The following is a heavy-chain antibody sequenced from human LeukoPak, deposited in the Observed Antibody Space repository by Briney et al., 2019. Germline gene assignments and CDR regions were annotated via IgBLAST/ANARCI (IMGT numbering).Heavy chain of an antibody. J-gene: IGHJ4*02. D-gene: IGHD3-10*01. CDR2: ISGSGAGGCCAGT. CDR1: GFTFSNYA. Sequence: PGGSLRLSCAASGFTFSNYAMNWVRQAPGKGLEWVSSISGSGAGGCCAGTFYADSVKGRFTISRDNSKSTLYLQMNSLRAEDTAVYYCANKDPFKYGSGSRDYWGQGTQVTVSS. CDR3: ANKDPFKYGSGSRDY. V-gene: IGHV3-23*01.